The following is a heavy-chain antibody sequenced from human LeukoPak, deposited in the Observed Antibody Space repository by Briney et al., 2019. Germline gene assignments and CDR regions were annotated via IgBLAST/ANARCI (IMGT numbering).Heavy chain of an antibody. J-gene: IGHJ3*02. CDR2: ISTSGDST. CDR1: GFALLAYN. CDR3: ARASYGDYDALDI. D-gene: IGHD4-17*01. V-gene: IGHV3-64*01. Sequence: GGSLRLSCAASGFALLAYNMHWVRQAPGEGLEYVSGISTSGDSTNYANSVKGRFTISRDNSRNTLYLQMDNLRAEDMAVYHCARASYGDYDALDIWGQGTLVTVSS.